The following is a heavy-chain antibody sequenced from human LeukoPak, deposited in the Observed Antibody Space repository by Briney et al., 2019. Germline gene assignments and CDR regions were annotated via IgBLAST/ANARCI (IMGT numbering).Heavy chain of an antibody. Sequence: GATVKVSCKASGYTFTGYNMHWVRQAPGQGLEWMGRINPNSGGTNYAQKFQGRVTMTRDTSISTAYMELSRLRSDDTAVYYCARGGITGYCSSTSCYLPSDYWGQGTLVTVSS. J-gene: IGHJ4*02. CDR3: ARGGITGYCSSTSCYLPSDY. CDR2: INPNSGGT. V-gene: IGHV1-2*06. D-gene: IGHD2-2*01. CDR1: GYTFTGYN.